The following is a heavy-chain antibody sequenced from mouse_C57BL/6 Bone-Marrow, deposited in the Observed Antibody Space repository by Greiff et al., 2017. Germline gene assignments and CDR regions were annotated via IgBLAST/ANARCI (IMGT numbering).Heavy chain of an antibody. D-gene: IGHD1-1*01. V-gene: IGHV5-4*01. Sequence: EVQLVESGGGLVKPGGSLKLSCAASGFTFSSYAMSWVRQTPEKRLEWVATISDGGSYTYYPDNVKGRFTISRDNAKNNLYLQMSHLKSEDTAMYYCASPTTVVAPDWGQGTLVTVSA. CDR3: ASPTTVVAPD. CDR1: GFTFSSYA. CDR2: ISDGGSYT. J-gene: IGHJ3*01.